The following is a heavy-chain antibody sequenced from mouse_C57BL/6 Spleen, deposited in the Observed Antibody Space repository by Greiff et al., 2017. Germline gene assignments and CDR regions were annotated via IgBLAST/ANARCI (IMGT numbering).Heavy chain of an antibody. V-gene: IGHV3-6*01. CDR2: ISYDGSN. Sequence: ESGPGLVKPSQSLSLTCSVTGYSITSGYYWNWIRQFPGNNLEWMGYISYDGSNNYNPSLKNRISITRDTSKNQFFLKLNSVTTEDTATYYCAREHYYGSSYYAMDYWGQGTSVTVSS. CDR1: GYSITSGYY. CDR3: AREHYYGSSYYAMDY. D-gene: IGHD1-1*01. J-gene: IGHJ4*01.